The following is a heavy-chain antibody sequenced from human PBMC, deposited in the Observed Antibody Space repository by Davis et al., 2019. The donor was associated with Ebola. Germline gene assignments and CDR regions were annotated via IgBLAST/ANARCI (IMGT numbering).Heavy chain of an antibody. V-gene: IGHV3-23*01. CDR3: AKRSASGTYYFDS. J-gene: IGHJ4*02. CDR1: GFTFSNYA. Sequence: GGSLRLSCAASGFTFSNYAMSWVRQAPGKGLEWVSSVGITDKTYYTESVKGRFTISRDNSKNTVFLQMNSLRAEDTAVYSCAKRSASGTYYFDSWGQGTLVTVSS. D-gene: IGHD1-26*01. CDR2: VGITDKT.